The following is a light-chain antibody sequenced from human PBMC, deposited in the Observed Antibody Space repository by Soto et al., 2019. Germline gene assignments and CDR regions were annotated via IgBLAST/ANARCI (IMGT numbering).Light chain of an antibody. CDR3: QQLNDYPRT. J-gene: IGKJ1*01. CDR2: GAS. CDR1: QGLSNY. Sequence: NQFTPSPSSLSASVGDRVTITCRARQGLSNYLAWYQQKPGRAPYLLIYGASILQSGVPSRFSGSGSGTDFTLTISSLHPEDFATYYCQQLNDYPRTFGQGTKVEVK. V-gene: IGKV1-9*01.